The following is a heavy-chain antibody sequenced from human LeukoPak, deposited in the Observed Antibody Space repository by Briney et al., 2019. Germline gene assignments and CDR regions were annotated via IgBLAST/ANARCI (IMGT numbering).Heavy chain of an antibody. CDR2: ISYDGSNK. Sequence: TGGSLRLSCAASGFIFTSYAMHWVRQARDGGLEWMAIISYDGSNKYYAESVKGRFTISRDNSKNSLYLQMNSLRTEDTAVYYCARDWQWLADYWGQGTLVTVSS. CDR3: ARDWQWLADY. CDR1: GFIFTSYA. D-gene: IGHD6-19*01. V-gene: IGHV3-30-3*01. J-gene: IGHJ4*02.